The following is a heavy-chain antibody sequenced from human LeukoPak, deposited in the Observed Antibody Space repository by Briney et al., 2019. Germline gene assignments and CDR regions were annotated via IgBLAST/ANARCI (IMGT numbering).Heavy chain of an antibody. CDR2: LSANGANT. V-gene: IGHV3-23*01. CDR3: ARVGGVLAVLGYGDYGAMNH. J-gene: IGHJ5*02. D-gene: IGHD4-17*01. CDR1: RFTFSSYW. Sequence: PGGSLRLSCVPSRFTFSSYWMSWVRQAPGRGLEWVSSLSANGANTYYADSVRGRFTISRDNSKNTLYLQMNSLRAEDTAVYYCARVGGVLAVLGYGDYGAMNHWGQGTLVTVSS.